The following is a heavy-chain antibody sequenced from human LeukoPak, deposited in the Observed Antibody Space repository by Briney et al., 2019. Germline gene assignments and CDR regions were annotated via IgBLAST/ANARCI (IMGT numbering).Heavy chain of an antibody. CDR1: GYSISSGYY. Sequence: SETLSLTCAVSGYSISSGYYWGWIRQPPGKGLEWIGSIYHSGSTYYNPSLKSRVTISVDTSKNQFSLKLSSVTAADTAVYYCARHPPYSSSWYVPNWFDPWGQGTLVTVSS. CDR3: ARHPPYSSSWYVPNWFDP. CDR2: IYHSGST. D-gene: IGHD6-13*01. J-gene: IGHJ5*02. V-gene: IGHV4-38-2*01.